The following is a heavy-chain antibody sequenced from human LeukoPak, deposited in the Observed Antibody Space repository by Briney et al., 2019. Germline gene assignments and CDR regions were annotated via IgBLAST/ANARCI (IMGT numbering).Heavy chain of an antibody. V-gene: IGHV1-69*06. Sequence: SVKVSCKASGGTFSSYAISWVRQAPGQGLEWMGRIISIFDSANYAQKLQGRVTITADKSTSTAYMELSSLRSEDTAVYYCARVKTGGGHYLDWGQGTLVTVSS. CDR1: GGTFSSYA. D-gene: IGHD3-22*01. CDR2: IISIFDSA. CDR3: ARVKTGGGHYLD. J-gene: IGHJ4*02.